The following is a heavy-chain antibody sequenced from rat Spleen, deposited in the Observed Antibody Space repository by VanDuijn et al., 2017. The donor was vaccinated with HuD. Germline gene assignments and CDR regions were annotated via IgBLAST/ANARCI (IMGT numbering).Heavy chain of an antibody. V-gene: IGHV5-31*01. J-gene: IGHJ3*01. CDR1: GFTFNNYW. CDR2: ITHNDGTT. Sequence: EVQLVESGGGLVQPGRSLKLSCVASGFTFNNYWMTWIRQAPGKGLEWVASITHNDGTTYYPDSVEGRFTVSRDNARSTLYLQMDSLRSGDTAIYFCARHAVGAGFAYWGQGTLVTVSS. CDR3: ARHAVGAGFAY. D-gene: IGHD5-1*01.